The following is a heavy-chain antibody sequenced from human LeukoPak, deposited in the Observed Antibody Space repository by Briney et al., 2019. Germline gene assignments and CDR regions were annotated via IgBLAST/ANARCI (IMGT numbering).Heavy chain of an antibody. CDR3: ARQPGLYDYVWGSYRCTFFDY. J-gene: IGHJ4*02. CDR1: GGSLSNYY. Sequence: SETLSLTCTVSGGSLSNYYWSWIRQPPGKGLEWIGSIYYSGSTYYNPSLKSRVTISVDTSKNQFSLKLSSVTAADTAVYYCARQPGLYDYVWGSYRCTFFDYWGQGTLVTVSS. D-gene: IGHD3-16*02. V-gene: IGHV4-39*01. CDR2: IYYSGST.